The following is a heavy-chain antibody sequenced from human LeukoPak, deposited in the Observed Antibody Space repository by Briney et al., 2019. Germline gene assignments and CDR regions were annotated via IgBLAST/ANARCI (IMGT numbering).Heavy chain of an antibody. CDR1: GFTFSSYN. Sequence: PGGSLRLSCAASGFTFSSYNMNWVRQAPGKGLEWVSYIGSSSSTIYYADSVKGRFTISRDNAKNSLYLQMNSLRAEDTAVYYCAKPERSSTYGGFDYWGQGTLVTVSS. D-gene: IGHD4-17*01. V-gene: IGHV3-48*01. CDR2: IGSSSSTI. J-gene: IGHJ4*02. CDR3: AKPERSSTYGGFDY.